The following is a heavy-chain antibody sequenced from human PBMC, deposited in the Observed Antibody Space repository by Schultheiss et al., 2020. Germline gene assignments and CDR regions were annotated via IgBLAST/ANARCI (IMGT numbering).Heavy chain of an antibody. J-gene: IGHJ6*02. CDR2: IKLDGSEK. Sequence: GGSLRLSCAASGFSFRSYAMHWVRQAPGKGLEGVASIKLDGSEKQYVESVKGRFTISRDNAKNTLYLQMNSLRADDTAVYYCAKDGGQHLNYHYGLDLWGQGTTVNVYS. V-gene: IGHV3-7*01. CDR3: AKDGGQHLNYHYGLDL. CDR1: GFSFRSYA. D-gene: IGHD6-13*01.